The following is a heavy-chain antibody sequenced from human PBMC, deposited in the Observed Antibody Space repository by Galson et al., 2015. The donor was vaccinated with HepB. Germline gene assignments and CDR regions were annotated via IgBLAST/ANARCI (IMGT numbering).Heavy chain of an antibody. D-gene: IGHD2-2*01. V-gene: IGHV1-2*02. CDR3: ARAVVPAAPSDS. J-gene: IGHJ5*01. CDR2: INPNSGRT. Sequence: SVKVSCKAFPYTFTKYYIHWVRQAPGQGLQWVGWINPNSGRTNYAPNLQDRVTMSRDTSINTVYMDLSSLRSDDSAIYFCARAVVPAAPSDSWGQGTLVTVSS. CDR1: PYTFTKYY.